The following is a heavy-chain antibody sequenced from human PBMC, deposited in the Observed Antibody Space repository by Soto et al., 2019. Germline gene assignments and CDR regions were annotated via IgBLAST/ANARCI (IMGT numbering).Heavy chain of an antibody. CDR2: IWYDGSNK. V-gene: IGHV3-33*01. D-gene: IGHD3-22*01. J-gene: IGHJ4*02. CDR1: GFTFSSYG. CDR3: ARDSGYYYGYFDY. Sequence: QVQLVESGGGVVQPGRSLRLSCAASGFTFSSYGMHWVRQAPGKGLEWVVVIWYDGSNKYYADSVKGRFTISRDNSKNTLYLQMNSLRAEDTAVYYCARDSGYYYGYFDYWGQGTLVTVSS.